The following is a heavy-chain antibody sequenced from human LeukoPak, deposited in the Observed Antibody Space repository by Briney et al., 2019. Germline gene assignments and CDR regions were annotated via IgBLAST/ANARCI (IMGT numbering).Heavy chain of an antibody. Sequence: GAPVKVSCKASGYNFGIFGMSWVRQAPGQGLEWMGWISADSGNTNYAQKLQGRVTMTTDTSTSTAYLELASLRSDDTAVYYCARVGVVVPAAWFDPWGQGTLVTVSS. J-gene: IGHJ5*02. CDR3: ARVGVVVPAAWFDP. D-gene: IGHD2-2*01. CDR2: ISADSGNT. V-gene: IGHV1-18*01. CDR1: GYNFGIFG.